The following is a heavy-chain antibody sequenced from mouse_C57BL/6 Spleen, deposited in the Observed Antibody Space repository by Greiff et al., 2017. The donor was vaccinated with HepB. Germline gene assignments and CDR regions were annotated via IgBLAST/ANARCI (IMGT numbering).Heavy chain of an antibody. D-gene: IGHD2-1*01. Sequence: QVQLQQPGAELVRPGSSVKLSCKASGYTFTSYWMHWVKQRPIQGLEWIGNIDPSDSETHYNQKFKDKATLTVDKSSSTAYMQLSSLTSEDSAVYYCARFYGTGPWFAYWGQGTLVTVSA. CDR2: IDPSDSET. V-gene: IGHV1-52*01. CDR3: ARFYGTGPWFAY. CDR1: GYTFTSYW. J-gene: IGHJ3*01.